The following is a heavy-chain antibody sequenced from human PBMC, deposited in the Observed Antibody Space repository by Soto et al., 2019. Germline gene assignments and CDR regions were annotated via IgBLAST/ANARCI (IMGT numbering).Heavy chain of an antibody. V-gene: IGHV1-18*01. CDR3: AKAKGYDSSGYPSWFDP. CDR1: GYTFTSYG. D-gene: IGHD3-22*01. CDR2: ISAYNGNT. Sequence: SVKVSCKASGYTFTSYGISWVRQAPGHGLEWMGWISAYNGNTNYAQKLQGRVTMTTDTSTSTAYMELRSLRSEDTAVYYCAKAKGYDSSGYPSWFDPWGQGTLVTVSS. J-gene: IGHJ5*02.